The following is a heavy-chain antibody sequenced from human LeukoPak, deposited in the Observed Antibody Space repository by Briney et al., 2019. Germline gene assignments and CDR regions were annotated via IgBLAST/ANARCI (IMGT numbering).Heavy chain of an antibody. V-gene: IGHV3-30-3*01. CDR3: ARSLEY. J-gene: IGHJ4*02. Sequence: GRSLRLSCAASGFTFSSYAMDWIRQAPGKGLEWVAVISYDGSKKYYADSVRGRFTISRDNSKNTVYLQMNSLRGDDTAVYYCARSLEYWGQGTLVTVSS. CDR1: GFTFSSYA. CDR2: ISYDGSKK.